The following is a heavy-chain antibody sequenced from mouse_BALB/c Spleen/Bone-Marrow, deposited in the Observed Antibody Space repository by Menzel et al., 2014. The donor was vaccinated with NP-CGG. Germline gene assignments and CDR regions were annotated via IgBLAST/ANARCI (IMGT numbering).Heavy chain of an antibody. J-gene: IGHJ4*01. Sequence: EVQLVESGGGLVQPGGSLRLSCATSGFTFTDYYMSWVRQPPGKALEWLGFIRNRANGYTTEYSASVKGRFTISRDNSQSTLYLQMNTLRAEGSATYYCARDDYYAMDYWGQGTSVTVSS. CDR2: IRNRANGYTT. V-gene: IGHV7-3*02. CDR1: GFTFTDYY. CDR3: ARDDYYAMDY.